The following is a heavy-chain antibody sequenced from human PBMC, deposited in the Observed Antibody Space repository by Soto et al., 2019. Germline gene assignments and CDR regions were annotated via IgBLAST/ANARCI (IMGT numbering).Heavy chain of an antibody. V-gene: IGHV3-23*01. J-gene: IGHJ4*02. CDR1: GFSFSSYA. Sequence: EVQLLESGGGLVQPGGSLRLSCAASGFSFSSYAMSWVRQAPGKGLEWVSAISGSGGSTYYADSVKGRFTISRDNSKNTLYLQMNSLRAEDTAVYYCAKDSGASEDYGDFDYWGQGTLVTVSS. D-gene: IGHD4-17*01. CDR2: ISGSGGST. CDR3: AKDSGASEDYGDFDY.